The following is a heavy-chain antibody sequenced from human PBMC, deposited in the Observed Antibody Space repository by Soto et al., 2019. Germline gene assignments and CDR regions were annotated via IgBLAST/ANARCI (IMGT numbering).Heavy chain of an antibody. D-gene: IGHD5-12*01. CDR2: IYYSGST. J-gene: IGHJ4*02. V-gene: IGHV4-31*03. CDR1: GGSISSGGYY. CDR3: ARVSRDIVATIVDY. Sequence: SETLSLTCTVSGGSISSGGYYWSWIRQHPGKGLEWIGYIYYSGSTYYNPSLKSRVTISVDTSKNQFSLKLSSVTAADTAVYYCARVSRDIVATIVDYWGQGTLVTVSS.